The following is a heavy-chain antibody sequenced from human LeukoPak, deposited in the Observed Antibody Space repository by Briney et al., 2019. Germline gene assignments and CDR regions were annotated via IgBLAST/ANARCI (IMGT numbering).Heavy chain of an antibody. D-gene: IGHD6-19*01. CDR2: INPRGGST. CDR3: ARERRAVAVPFDY. V-gene: IGHV1-46*01. Sequence: ASVKVSCKASGYTFTSYYMHWGPQAPAQGLEWVGVINPRGGSTSYSQKFQGRVTMTRDTSTSTVYMELSSLRSEDTAVYYCARERRAVAVPFDYWGQGTLVTVSS. J-gene: IGHJ4*02. CDR1: GYTFTSYY.